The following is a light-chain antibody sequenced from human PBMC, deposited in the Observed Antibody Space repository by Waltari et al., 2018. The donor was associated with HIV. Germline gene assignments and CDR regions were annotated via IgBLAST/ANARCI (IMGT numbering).Light chain of an antibody. CDR1: ALSKLY. J-gene: IGLJ2*01. CDR2: NDS. CDR3: QSADSSGTSVI. Sequence: SYELTQPPSVSVSPRQTARITCSGDALSKLYAYWYQQRPGQAPVLVIFNDSERPSGIPDRFSGYSSGTTVTLTISGVQAEDEGDYYCQSADSSGTSVIFGGGTKLTVL. V-gene: IGLV3-25*03.